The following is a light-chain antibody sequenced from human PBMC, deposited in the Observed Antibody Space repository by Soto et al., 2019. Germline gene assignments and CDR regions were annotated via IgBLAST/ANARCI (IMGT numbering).Light chain of an antibody. CDR1: QSISSH. CDR3: QQSHSATRT. Sequence: QMTQSPSSLFASVGDRVTITCRASQSISSHLNWYQQKVGQTPRLLIYAASTLQSEVPPRFSGSGSGTEFTRTISCLQREDFATYYWQQSHSATRTFGGGTKIQI. J-gene: IGKJ4*01. V-gene: IGKV1-39*01. CDR2: AAS.